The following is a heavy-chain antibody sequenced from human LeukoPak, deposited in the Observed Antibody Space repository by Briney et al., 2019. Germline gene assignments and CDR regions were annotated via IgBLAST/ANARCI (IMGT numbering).Heavy chain of an antibody. CDR3: AESGGYSSGWYYYFDY. D-gene: IGHD6-13*01. V-gene: IGHV3-23*01. Sequence: PGGSLRLSCAASGFTFSGYAMTWVRQAPGKGLEWVSTISDSGGTTYYADSVKGRFTISRDNSKNTLYLQMNSLRAEDTAVYYCAESGGYSSGWYYYFDYWGQGTLVTVSS. CDR1: GFTFSGYA. CDR2: ISDSGGTT. J-gene: IGHJ4*02.